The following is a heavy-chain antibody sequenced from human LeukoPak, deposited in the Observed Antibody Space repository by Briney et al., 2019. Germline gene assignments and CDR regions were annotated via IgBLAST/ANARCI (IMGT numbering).Heavy chain of an antibody. CDR2: INHSGST. CDR3: ARQALWFFDH. J-gene: IGHJ4*02. D-gene: IGHD2-21*01. CDR1: GGSFSGYY. V-gene: IGHV4-34*01. Sequence: PSETLSLTCSVYGGSFSGYYWSWIRQSPGKGLEWIGEINHSGSTEYNPSLKTRVAISVDTSKNQFSLKLSSVTAADTAVYYCARQALWFFDHWGQGTLVTVSS.